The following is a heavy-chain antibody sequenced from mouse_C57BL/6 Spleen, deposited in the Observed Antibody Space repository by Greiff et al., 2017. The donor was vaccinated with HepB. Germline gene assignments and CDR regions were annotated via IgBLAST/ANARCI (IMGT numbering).Heavy chain of an antibody. CDR2: IYPGDGDT. V-gene: IGHV1-80*01. CDR3: ESYGAQDTFDY. CDR1: GYAFSSYW. J-gene: IGHJ2*01. D-gene: IGHD3-2*02. Sequence: QVQLQQSGAELVKPGASVKISCKASGYAFSSYWMNWVKQRPGKGLEWIGQIYPGDGDTNYNGKFKGKATLTADKSTSTAYMQLSSLASEDSAVYICESYGAQDTFDYWGQGTTLTVSS.